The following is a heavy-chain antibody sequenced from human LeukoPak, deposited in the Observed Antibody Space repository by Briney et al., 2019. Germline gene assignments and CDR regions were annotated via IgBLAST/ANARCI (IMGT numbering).Heavy chain of an antibody. CDR1: GASISGSGYY. CDR3: ARARVAVFDY. V-gene: IGHV4-39*07. Sequence: PSETLSLTCAVSGASISGSGYYWGWIRQPPGKGLEWIGNIYSSGSTYYNASLQSRVTISIDTSKNQFSLRLSSVTAADTAVYYCARARVAVFDYWGQGTLVTVSS. J-gene: IGHJ4*02. CDR2: IYSSGST. D-gene: IGHD2-15*01.